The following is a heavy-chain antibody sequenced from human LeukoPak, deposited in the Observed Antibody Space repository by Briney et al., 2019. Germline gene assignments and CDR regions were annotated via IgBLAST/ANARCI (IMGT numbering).Heavy chain of an antibody. V-gene: IGHV3-53*01. J-gene: IGHJ4*02. CDR1: GFTVSSNY. CDR2: IYSGGST. CDR3: ATTHPMGILDY. D-gene: IGHD3-10*01. Sequence: GGSLRLSCAASGFTVSSNYMSWVRQAPGKGLEWVSVIYSGGSTYYADSVKGRFAISRDNSENTLYLQMNSLRAGDTAVYYCATTHPMGILDYWGQGTLVTVSS.